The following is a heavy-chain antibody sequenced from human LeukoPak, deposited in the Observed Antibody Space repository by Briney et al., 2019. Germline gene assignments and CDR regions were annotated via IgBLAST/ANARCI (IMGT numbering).Heavy chain of an antibody. CDR2: INYSGST. CDR1: GGSISSGNYY. D-gene: IGHD3-3*01. V-gene: IGHV4-31*03. Sequence: SETLSLTCTVSGGSISSGNYYWSWIRQRPGKGLEWIGYINYSGSTYYNPSLKSRVSISLDTSQNHFSLRLSSVTAADTAVYYCARDEAIFGAGYYYGMDVWGQGTTVTVSS. CDR3: ARDEAIFGAGYYYGMDV. J-gene: IGHJ6*02.